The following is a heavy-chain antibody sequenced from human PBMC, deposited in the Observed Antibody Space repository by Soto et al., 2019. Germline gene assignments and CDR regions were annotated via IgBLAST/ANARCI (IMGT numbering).Heavy chain of an antibody. D-gene: IGHD4-4*01. CDR3: AKVPTGEMPTVFQAFDI. Sequence: GGSLRLSCEDSGFTFSSYAMSWARQAPGKGMEWVSPINYSGGNTYYPDSLKGRFTISTDNSRNTLYLQMHTLQAEDKAVYYCAKVPTGEMPTVFQAFDIWCPGTMVTVSS. J-gene: IGHJ3*02. CDR2: INYSGGNT. V-gene: IGHV3-23*01. CDR1: GFTFSSYA.